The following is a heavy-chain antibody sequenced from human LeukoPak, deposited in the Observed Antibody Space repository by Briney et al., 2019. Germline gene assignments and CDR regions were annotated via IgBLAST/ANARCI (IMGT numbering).Heavy chain of an antibody. V-gene: IGHV4-34*01. CDR3: ARLNSGWYIFDY. J-gene: IGHJ4*02. CDR1: GGSFSGYY. Sequence: SETLSLTCAVYGGSFSGYYWSWIRQPPGKGLEWIGSIYYSGSTYYNPSLKSRVTISVDTSKNQFSLKLSSVTAADTAVYYCARLNSGWYIFDYWGQGTLVTVSS. CDR2: IYYSGST. D-gene: IGHD6-19*01.